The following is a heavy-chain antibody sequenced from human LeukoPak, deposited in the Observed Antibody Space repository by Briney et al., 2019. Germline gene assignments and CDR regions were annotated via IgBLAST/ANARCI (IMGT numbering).Heavy chain of an antibody. CDR1: GYSFTSYW. D-gene: IGHD6-19*01. J-gene: IGHJ4*02. CDR2: IYPGDSDT. Sequence: GESLKISCKGSGYSFTSYWIGWVRQMPGKGLEWMGIIYPGDSDTRYSPSFQGQVTISADKSISTAYLQWSSLKTTDTAMYYCASGSFRSGWYGDYWGQGTLVTVSS. CDR3: ASGSFRSGWYGDY. V-gene: IGHV5-51*01.